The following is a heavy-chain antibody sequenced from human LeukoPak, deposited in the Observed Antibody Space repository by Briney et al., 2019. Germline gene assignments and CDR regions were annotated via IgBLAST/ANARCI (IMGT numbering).Heavy chain of an antibody. V-gene: IGHV3-9*01. J-gene: IGHJ4*02. CDR1: GFSFSDYA. Sequence: GGSLRLSCVASGFSFSDYAMSWVRQAPGKGLEWVSGISWNSGSIGYADSVKGRFTISRDNAKNSLYLQMNSLRAEDTALYYCAKGGSWHAIDYWGQGTLVTVSS. D-gene: IGHD2-15*01. CDR2: ISWNSGSI. CDR3: AKGGSWHAIDY.